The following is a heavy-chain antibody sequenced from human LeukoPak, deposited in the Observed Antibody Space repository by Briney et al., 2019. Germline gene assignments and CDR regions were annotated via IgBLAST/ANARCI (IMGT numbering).Heavy chain of an antibody. CDR3: AIVGATHFDY. CDR1: GGSFSGYY. Sequence: PSETLSLTCAVYGGSFSGYYWSWIRQPPGKGLEWIGEINHSGSTNYNPSLKSRVTISVDTSKNQFSLKLSSVTAADTAVYYCAIVGATHFDYWGQGTLVTVSS. D-gene: IGHD1-26*01. V-gene: IGHV4-34*01. CDR2: INHSGST. J-gene: IGHJ4*02.